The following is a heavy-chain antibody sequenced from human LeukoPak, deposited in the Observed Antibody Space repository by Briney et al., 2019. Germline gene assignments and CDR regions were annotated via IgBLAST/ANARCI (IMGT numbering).Heavy chain of an antibody. V-gene: IGHV3-53*01. J-gene: IGHJ4*02. D-gene: IGHD2-2*02. Sequence: GGSLRLSCAASGFTVSSNYMSWVRQAPGKGLEWVSIIYDGGRTYYADSVKGRFTISRDNAKNSLYLQMNSLRAEDTAVYYCARELMVRGYCSSTSCYTYGGLDYWGQGTLVTVSS. CDR2: IYDGGRT. CDR1: GFTVSSNY. CDR3: ARELMVRGYCSSTSCYTYGGLDY.